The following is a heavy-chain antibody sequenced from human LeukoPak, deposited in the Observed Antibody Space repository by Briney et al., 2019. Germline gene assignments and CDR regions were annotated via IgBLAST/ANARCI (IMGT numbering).Heavy chain of an antibody. D-gene: IGHD6-13*01. J-gene: IGHJ3*02. Sequence: GGSLRLSCAASGFTFSSFAMSWVRQAPGKVLDWVSAISGGSDNTYYADSVKGRFTISRDNSKNTRDLHMSSLTADDTAVYYCANMQLVKGVFEIWGQGTRVTVSS. V-gene: IGHV3-23*01. CDR2: ISGGSDNT. CDR3: ANMQLVKGVFEI. CDR1: GFTFSSFA.